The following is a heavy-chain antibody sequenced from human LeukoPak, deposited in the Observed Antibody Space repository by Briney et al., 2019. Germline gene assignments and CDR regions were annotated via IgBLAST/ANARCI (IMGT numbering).Heavy chain of an antibody. CDR2: IYYSGST. V-gene: IGHV4-39*01. Sequence: PSETLSLTCTVSGGSISSSSYYWGWIRQPPGKGLEWIGSIYYSGSTYYNPSLKSRLTISVDTSKNQFSLKLSSVTAADTAVYYCARTIYSGSYSYSHTYFDYWGQGTLVTVSS. CDR3: ARTIYSGSYSYSHTYFDY. CDR1: GGSISSSSYY. J-gene: IGHJ4*02. D-gene: IGHD1-26*01.